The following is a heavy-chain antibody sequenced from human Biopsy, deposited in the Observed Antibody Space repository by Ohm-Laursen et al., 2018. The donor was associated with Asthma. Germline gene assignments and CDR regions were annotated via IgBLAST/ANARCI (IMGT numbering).Heavy chain of an antibody. J-gene: IGHJ4*02. V-gene: IGHV1-69*01. D-gene: IGHD2-2*01. CDR1: GGTFNTYV. Sequence: GPSVKVSCKSLGGTFNTYVIGWVRQAPGPGLEWMGGINSVFGTTTYPQEFQDRVTITADDSTSTVYMELSSLRSEDTAVYYCARKAGSCISRTCYSLDFWGQGTLVTVSS. CDR3: ARKAGSCISRTCYSLDF. CDR2: INSVFGTT.